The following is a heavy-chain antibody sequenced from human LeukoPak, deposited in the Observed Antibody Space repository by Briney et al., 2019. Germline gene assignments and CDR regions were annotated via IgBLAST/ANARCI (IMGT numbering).Heavy chain of an antibody. J-gene: IGHJ6*03. D-gene: IGHD2-2*01. CDR1: GGTFSSYA. CDR2: IIPIFGTA. CDR3: ARHPGGRCSSTSCYYPLKPKYYYYYMDV. Sequence: SVKVSCKASGGTFSSYAISWVRQAPGQGLEWMGGIIPIFGTANYAQKFQGRVTITADESTSTAYMELSSLRSEDTAVYYCARHPGGRCSSTSCYYPLKPKYYYYYMDVWGKGTTVTVSS. V-gene: IGHV1-69*13.